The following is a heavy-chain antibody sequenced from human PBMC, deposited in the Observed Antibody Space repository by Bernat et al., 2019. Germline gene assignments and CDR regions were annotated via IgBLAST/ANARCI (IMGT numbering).Heavy chain of an antibody. J-gene: IGHJ3*02. CDR2: ISSSGSTI. D-gene: IGHD3-22*01. V-gene: IGHV3-48*03. CDR3: AREIGYYDAFDI. CDR1: GFTFSSYE. Sequence: EVQLVESGGGLVQPGGSLRLSCAASGFTFSSYEMNWVRQAPGKGLEWISYISSSGSTIYYADSVKGRFTTSRDNAKNSLYLQMNSLRAADTAVYYCAREIGYYDAFDIWGQGTMVTVSS.